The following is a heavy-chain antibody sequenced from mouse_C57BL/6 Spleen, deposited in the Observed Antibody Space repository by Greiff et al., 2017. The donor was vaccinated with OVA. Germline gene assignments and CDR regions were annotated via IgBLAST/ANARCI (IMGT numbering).Heavy chain of an antibody. D-gene: IGHD4-1*01. J-gene: IGHJ1*03. Sequence: EVQLQESGPVLVKPGASVKMSCKASGYTFTDYYMNWVKQSHGKSLEWIGVINPYNGGTSYNQKFKGKATLTVDKSSSTAYMELNSLTSEDSAVYYCATLNWDGTAYFDVWGTGTTVTVSS. V-gene: IGHV1-19*01. CDR3: ATLNWDGTAYFDV. CDR1: GYTFTDYY. CDR2: INPYNGGT.